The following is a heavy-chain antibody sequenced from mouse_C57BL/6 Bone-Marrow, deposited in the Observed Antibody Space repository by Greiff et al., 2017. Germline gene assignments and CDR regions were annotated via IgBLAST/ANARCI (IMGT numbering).Heavy chain of an antibody. D-gene: IGHD2-5*01. CDR2: IDTENGDT. Sequence: VQLQQSGAELVRPGASVKLSCTASGFNIKDDYMHWVKQRPEQGLEWIGWIDTENGDTEYASKFQGKATITADTSSNLAYLQLSSLTSEDTAVNYCTTTIVAFDYWGQGTTLTVSS. J-gene: IGHJ2*01. V-gene: IGHV14-4*01. CDR1: GFNIKDDY. CDR3: TTTIVAFDY.